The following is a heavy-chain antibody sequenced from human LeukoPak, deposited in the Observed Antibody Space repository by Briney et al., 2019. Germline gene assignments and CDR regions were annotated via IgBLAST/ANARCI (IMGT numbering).Heavy chain of an antibody. D-gene: IGHD3-22*01. J-gene: IGHJ1*01. CDR2: IYTSGST. Sequence: SETLSLTCTVSGGSISSYYWSWIRQPAGKGLEWIGRIYTSGSTNYNPSLNSRVTMSVDTSKNQFSLKLSSVTAADTAVYYCAHTHARDYYDSSGYYELAEYFQHWGQGTLVTVSS. V-gene: IGHV4-4*07. CDR1: GGSISSYY. CDR3: AHTHARDYYDSSGYYELAEYFQH.